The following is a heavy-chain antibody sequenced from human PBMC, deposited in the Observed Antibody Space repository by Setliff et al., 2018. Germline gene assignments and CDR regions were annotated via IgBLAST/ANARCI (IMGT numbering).Heavy chain of an antibody. Sequence: GGSLRLSCIMSGFSAASGFTFSSSGMHWVRQAPGQGLEWVTFIRNDGSSQYYADSVQGRFTVSRDNSRNTLYLDMNSLRGEDTAVYYCARDKGVISLDYWGQGTLVTVSS. J-gene: IGHJ4*02. D-gene: IGHD3-10*01. CDR3: ARDKGVISLDY. CDR1: GFTFSSSG. CDR2: IRNDGSSQ. V-gene: IGHV3-30*02.